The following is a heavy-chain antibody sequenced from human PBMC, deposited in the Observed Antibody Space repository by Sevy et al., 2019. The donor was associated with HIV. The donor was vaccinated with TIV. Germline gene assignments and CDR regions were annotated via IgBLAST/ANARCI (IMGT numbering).Heavy chain of an antibody. D-gene: IGHD3-9*01. CDR1: GFTFSSHD. CDR3: ARGPDILTGYAFDI. J-gene: IGHJ3*02. CDR2: IGTAGDT. V-gene: IGHV3-13*01. Sequence: GGSLRLSCAASGFTFSSHDMHWVRQATGKGLEWVSAIGTAGDTYYPGSVKGRFTISRENAKNSLYLQMNSLRAGDTAVYYCARGPDILTGYAFDIWGQGTMVTVSS.